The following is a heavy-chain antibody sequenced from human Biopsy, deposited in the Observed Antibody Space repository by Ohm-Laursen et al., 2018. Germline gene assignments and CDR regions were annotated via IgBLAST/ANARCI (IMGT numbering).Heavy chain of an antibody. CDR1: GCTISSDN. CDR3: AGATNSTGWSYCYFYGMDV. Sequence: SVTLSFTCSGFGCTISSDNWSWIRQTPGLGLDWIGYIYYSGSTNYNPSLKSRVTISVDTSKNQFSLRLNSVTAADTAVYYCAGATNSTGWSYCYFYGMDVWGQGTTVTVSS. D-gene: IGHD6-19*01. V-gene: IGHV4-59*07. CDR2: IYYSGST. J-gene: IGHJ6*02.